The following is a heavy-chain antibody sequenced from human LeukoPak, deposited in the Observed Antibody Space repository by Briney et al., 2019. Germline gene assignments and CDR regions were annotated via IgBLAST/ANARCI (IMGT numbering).Heavy chain of an antibody. V-gene: IGHV3-20*04. Sequence: GGSLRLSCAASGFTFDDYGMSWVRQAPGKGLEWVSGINWSGGSTGYADSVKGRFTISRDNAKNSLYLQMNSLRAEDTALYYCARGLGDIVVVPAATPDYWGQGTLVTVSS. D-gene: IGHD2-2*01. CDR3: ARGLGDIVVVPAATPDY. J-gene: IGHJ4*02. CDR1: GFTFDDYG. CDR2: INWSGGST.